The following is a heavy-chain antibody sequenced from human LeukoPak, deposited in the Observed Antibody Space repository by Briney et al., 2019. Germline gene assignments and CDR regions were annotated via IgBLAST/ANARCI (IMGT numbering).Heavy chain of an antibody. CDR2: INHSGST. CDR1: GGSFSGYY. V-gene: IGHV4-34*01. D-gene: IGHD1-14*01. Sequence: SETLSLTCAVYGGSFSGYYWSWIRQPPGKGLEWIGEINHSGSTNYNPSLKSRVTISVDTSKNQFSLKLSSVTAADTAVYYCARDLRGDEPVAGVYMDVWGKGTTVTVSS. J-gene: IGHJ6*03. CDR3: ARDLRGDEPVAGVYMDV.